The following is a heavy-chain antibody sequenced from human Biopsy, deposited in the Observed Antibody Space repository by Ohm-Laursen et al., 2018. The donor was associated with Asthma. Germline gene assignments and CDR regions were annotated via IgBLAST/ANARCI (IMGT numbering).Heavy chain of an antibody. D-gene: IGHD3-22*01. Sequence: SLRLSCTASGFNVNSYTFSWVRQAPGKGLAWVSAMSHDDNYKAYADSVRGRFTISRDYSKNTLYLQMHSLRAEDTAVYYCARGDSSNWSHYYFDYWGQGTLVTVSS. V-gene: IGHV3-30*14. J-gene: IGHJ4*02. CDR2: MSHDDNYK. CDR1: GFNVNSYT. CDR3: ARGDSSNWSHYYFDY.